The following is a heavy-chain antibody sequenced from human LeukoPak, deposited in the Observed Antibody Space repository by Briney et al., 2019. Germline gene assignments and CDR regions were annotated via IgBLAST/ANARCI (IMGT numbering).Heavy chain of an antibody. CDR3: AKYPWGDYGDFLPTSY. D-gene: IGHD4-17*01. J-gene: IGHJ4*02. Sequence: PGGSLRLSCAASGFTFSSYAMSWVRQAPGKGLEWVSAISGSGGSTYYADSVKGRFTISRDNSKNTLYLQMNSLRAEDTAVYYCAKYPWGDYGDFLPTSYWGQGTLVTVSS. CDR1: GFTFSSYA. V-gene: IGHV3-23*01. CDR2: ISGSGGST.